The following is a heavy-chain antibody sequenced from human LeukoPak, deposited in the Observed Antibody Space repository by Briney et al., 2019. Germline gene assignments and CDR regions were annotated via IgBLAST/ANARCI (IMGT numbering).Heavy chain of an antibody. CDR3: AGSSSWFDFDY. CDR1: GFTFSSYG. D-gene: IGHD6-13*01. Sequence: GGSLRLSCTASGFTFSSYGMHWVRQAPGKGLEWVAFIRYEGSDKYYTDSVKGRFTISRDNSKNTLDLQMNSLRAEDTAVYYCAGSSSWFDFDYWGQGTLVTVSS. V-gene: IGHV3-30*02. J-gene: IGHJ4*02. CDR2: IRYEGSDK.